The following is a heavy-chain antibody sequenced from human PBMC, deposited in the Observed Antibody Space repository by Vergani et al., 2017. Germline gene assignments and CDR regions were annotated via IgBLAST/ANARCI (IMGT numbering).Heavy chain of an antibody. D-gene: IGHD3-16*01. Sequence: QVQLVESGGGVVQRGGSLRLSCATSGFTLSNYDMQWIRQGPGKGLDFVAFIPFDGSNQYYADSVKGRFTLSRDFSKNTLYLQMNSLRTDDTATYYCAKHFRGWGIDYWGQGTQVIVSS. CDR3: AKHFRGWGIDY. CDR2: IPFDGSNQ. V-gene: IGHV3-30*02. CDR1: GFTLSNYD. J-gene: IGHJ4*02.